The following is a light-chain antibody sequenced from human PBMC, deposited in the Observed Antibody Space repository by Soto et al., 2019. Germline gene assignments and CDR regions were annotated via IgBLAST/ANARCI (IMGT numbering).Light chain of an antibody. CDR1: QTISSW. J-gene: IGKJ4*01. Sequence: DIQMTQSPSTLSASVGDRVTITCRASQTISSWLAWYQQKPGKAPELLIYDASTLESGVPSRFSGSGSGTEFTLTISSLQPEDFATYYCQQLESYPSTFGGGTKVDI. V-gene: IGKV1-5*01. CDR2: DAS. CDR3: QQLESYPST.